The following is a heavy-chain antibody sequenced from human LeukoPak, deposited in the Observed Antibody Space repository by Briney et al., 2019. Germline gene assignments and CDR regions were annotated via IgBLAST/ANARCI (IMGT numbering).Heavy chain of an antibody. D-gene: IGHD5-24*01. J-gene: IGHJ4*02. V-gene: IGHV3-30-3*01. CDR1: GFTFSSYA. CDR2: ISYDGSNK. Sequence: GGSLRLSCAAPGFTFSSYAMHWVRQAPGKGLEWVAVISYDGSNKYYADSVKGRFTISRDNSKNTLYLQMNSLRAEDTAVYYCARVGWLQGLEPGDYWGQGTLVTVSS. CDR3: ARVGWLQGLEPGDY.